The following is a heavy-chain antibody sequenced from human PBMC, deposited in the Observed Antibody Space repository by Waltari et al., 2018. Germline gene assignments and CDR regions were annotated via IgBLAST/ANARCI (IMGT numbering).Heavy chain of an antibody. Sequence: QLQLQESGPGLVKPSETLSLTCTVSGGSISSRSYYWGWIRQPPGKGLEWIGSIYYSGSTYYNPSLKSRVTISVDTSKNQFSLKLSSVTAADTAVYYCARDRLGENWFDPWGQGTLVTVSS. V-gene: IGHV4-39*07. J-gene: IGHJ5*02. CDR2: IYYSGST. CDR3: ARDRLGENWFDP. CDR1: GGSISSRSYY.